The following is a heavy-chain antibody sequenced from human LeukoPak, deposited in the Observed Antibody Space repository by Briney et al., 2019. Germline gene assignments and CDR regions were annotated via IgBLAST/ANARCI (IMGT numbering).Heavy chain of an antibody. D-gene: IGHD3-10*01. Sequence: GSLRLSCAASGFTVSSNYMSWVRQAPGKGLEWVSVIYSGGSTYYADSVKGRFTISRDNSKSTLYIQMNSLRAEDTAVYYCARETFRSGSYSFIDYWGQGTLVTVSS. CDR2: IYSGGST. CDR1: GFTVSSNY. J-gene: IGHJ4*02. CDR3: ARETFRSGSYSFIDY. V-gene: IGHV3-53*01.